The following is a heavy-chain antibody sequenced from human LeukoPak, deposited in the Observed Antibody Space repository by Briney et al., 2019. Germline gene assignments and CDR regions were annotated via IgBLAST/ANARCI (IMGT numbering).Heavy chain of an antibody. CDR3: AADRAGSYLRFVY. V-gene: IGHV4-59*02. D-gene: IGHD3-10*01. J-gene: IGHJ4*02. CDR1: GRSVSSYY. Sequence: PSETLSLTCTVSGRSVSSYYWNWIRQPPGKGLEWIGFIYYNGSTNYNPSLKSRVTISVDTSKNRFSLKLSSVTAADTAVYYCAADRAGSYLRFVYWGQGTPVTVSS. CDR2: IYYNGST.